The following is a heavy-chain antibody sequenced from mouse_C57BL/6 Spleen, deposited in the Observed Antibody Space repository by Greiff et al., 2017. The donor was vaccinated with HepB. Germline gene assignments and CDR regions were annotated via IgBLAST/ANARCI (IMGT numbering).Heavy chain of an antibody. CDR1: GYTFTDYY. V-gene: IGHV1-19*01. D-gene: IGHD1-1*01. Sequence: VQLQQSGPVLVKPGASVKMSCKASGYTFTDYYMNWVKQSHGKSLEWIGVINPYNGGTSYNQKFKGKATLTVDKSSSTAYMELNSLTSEDSAVYYCARSEITTVVAPGYFDVWGTGTTVTVSS. J-gene: IGHJ1*03. CDR3: ARSEITTVVAPGYFDV. CDR2: INPYNGGT.